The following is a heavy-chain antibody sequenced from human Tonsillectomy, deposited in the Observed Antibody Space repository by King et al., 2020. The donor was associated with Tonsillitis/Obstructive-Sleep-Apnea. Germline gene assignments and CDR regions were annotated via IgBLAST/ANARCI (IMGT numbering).Heavy chain of an antibody. V-gene: IGHV3-7*04. D-gene: IGHD3-10*01. Sequence: VQLVESGGGLVQPGGSLRLSCAASGFTFSSYWMSWVRQAPGKGLEWVANIKQDGSEKYYVDSVKGRFTISRDNAKNSLYLQMNSLRAEDTAVYYCAKAPRYGSGSYYTDWFDPWGQGTLVTVSS. J-gene: IGHJ5*02. CDR3: AKAPRYGSGSYYTDWFDP. CDR1: GFTFSSYW. CDR2: IKQDGSEK.